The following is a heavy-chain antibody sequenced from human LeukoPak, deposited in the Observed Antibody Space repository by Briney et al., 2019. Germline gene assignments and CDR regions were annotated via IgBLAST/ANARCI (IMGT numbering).Heavy chain of an antibody. D-gene: IGHD5-24*01. J-gene: IGHJ4*02. CDR3: ARRPKKMATIAGDY. CDR2: INPNSGGT. Sequence: ASVKVSCKASGYTFTGYYMHWVRQAPGQGLEWMGWINPNSGGTNYAQKFQGRVTMTRDTSISTAYMELSRLRSDDTAVYYCARRPKKMATIAGDYWGQGTLVTVSS. V-gene: IGHV1-2*02. CDR1: GYTFTGYY.